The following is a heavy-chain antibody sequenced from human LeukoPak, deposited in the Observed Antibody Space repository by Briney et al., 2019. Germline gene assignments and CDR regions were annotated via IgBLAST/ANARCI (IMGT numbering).Heavy chain of an antibody. CDR2: INPNSGGT. CDR3: ARDRVVVVPAVTKSGRFDP. Sequence: GASVKVSCKASGYTFTGYYMHWVRQAPGQGLEWMGRINPNSGGTNYAQKFQGRVTMTRETSISTAYMELSRLRSDDTAVYYCARDRVVVVPAVTKSGRFDPWGQGTLVTVSS. J-gene: IGHJ5*02. D-gene: IGHD2-2*01. V-gene: IGHV1-2*06. CDR1: GYTFTGYY.